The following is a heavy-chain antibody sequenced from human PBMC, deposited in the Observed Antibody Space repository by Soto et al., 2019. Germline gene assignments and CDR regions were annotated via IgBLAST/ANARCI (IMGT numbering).Heavy chain of an antibody. CDR3: ATSLIAAAGYYYYYGMDV. CDR2: IDPSDSYT. CDR1: GYSFTSYW. J-gene: IGHJ6*02. V-gene: IGHV5-10-1*01. D-gene: IGHD6-13*01. Sequence: GESLKISCKGSGYSFTSYWISWVRQMPGKGLEWMGRIDPSDSYTNYSPSFQGHVTISADKSISTAYLQWSSLKASDTAMYYCATSLIAAAGYYYYYGMDVWGQGTTVTVSS.